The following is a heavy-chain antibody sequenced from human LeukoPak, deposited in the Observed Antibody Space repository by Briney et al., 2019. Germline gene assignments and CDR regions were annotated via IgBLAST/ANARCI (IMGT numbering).Heavy chain of an antibody. V-gene: IGHV1-18*01. CDR1: GYTFTSYG. CDR3: ARDSDSGGYNYYYYYGMDV. CDR2: ISAYNGNT. Sequence: ASVKVPCKASGYTFTSYGISWVRQAPGQGLEWMGWISAYNGNTNYAQKLQGRVTMTTDTSTSTAYMELRSLRSEDTAVYYCARDSDSGGYNYYYYYGMDVWGQGTTVTVSS. J-gene: IGHJ6*02. D-gene: IGHD3-22*01.